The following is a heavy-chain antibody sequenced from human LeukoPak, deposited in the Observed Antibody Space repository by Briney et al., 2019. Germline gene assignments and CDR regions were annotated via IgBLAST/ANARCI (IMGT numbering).Heavy chain of an antibody. J-gene: IGHJ6*02. V-gene: IGHV3-30*18. CDR2: ISYDGSNK. Sequence: PGRSLRLSCAASGFTFSSYGMHWVRQAPGKGLEWVAVISYDGSNKYYADSVKGRFTISRDNSKNTLYLQMNSLRAEDTAVYYCAKGIVVPAAIIYYYGMDVWGQGTTVTVSS. CDR3: AKGIVVPAAIIYYYGMDV. D-gene: IGHD2-2*01. CDR1: GFTFSSYG.